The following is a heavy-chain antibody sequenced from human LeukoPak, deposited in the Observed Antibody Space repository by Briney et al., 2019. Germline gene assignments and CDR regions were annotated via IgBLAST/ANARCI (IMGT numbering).Heavy chain of an antibody. CDR1: GGTFSSYA. J-gene: IGHJ3*02. V-gene: IGHV1-69*04. CDR2: IIPILGIA. Sequence: SVKVSCKASGGTFSSYAISWVRQAPGQGLEWMGRIIPILGIANYAQKFQGRVTITADKSTSTAYMELSSLRSEDTAVYYCARVWGMLGAFDIWGQGTMVTVSS. D-gene: IGHD3-16*01. CDR3: ARVWGMLGAFDI.